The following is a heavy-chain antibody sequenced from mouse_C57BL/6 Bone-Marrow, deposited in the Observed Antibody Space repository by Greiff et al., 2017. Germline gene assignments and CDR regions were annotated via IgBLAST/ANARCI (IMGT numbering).Heavy chain of an antibody. Sequence: VQLQQSGPELVKPGASVKISCKASGYSFTGYYMNWVKQSPEKSLEWIGEINPSTGGTTYTQKFKAKATLTVDKSSSTAYMQLKSLTSEDSAVYYGARGIYYGYAWFAYWGQGTRVTVSA. CDR1: GYSFTGYY. D-gene: IGHD2-2*01. CDR3: ARGIYYGYAWFAY. J-gene: IGHJ3*01. V-gene: IGHV1-42*01. CDR2: INPSTGGT.